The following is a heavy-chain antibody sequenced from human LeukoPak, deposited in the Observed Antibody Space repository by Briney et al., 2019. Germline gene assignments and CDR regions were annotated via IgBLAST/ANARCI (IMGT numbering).Heavy chain of an antibody. CDR3: ARVAGIAVAGNWFDP. CDR2: INHSGST. CDR1: GGSFSGYY. J-gene: IGHJ5*02. Sequence: ETLSLTCAVYGGSFSGYYWSWIRQPPGKGLEWIGEINHSGSTNYNPSLKSRVTISVDTSKNQFSLKLSSVTAADTAVYYCARVAGIAVAGNWFDPWGQGTLVTVSS. D-gene: IGHD6-19*01. V-gene: IGHV4-34*01.